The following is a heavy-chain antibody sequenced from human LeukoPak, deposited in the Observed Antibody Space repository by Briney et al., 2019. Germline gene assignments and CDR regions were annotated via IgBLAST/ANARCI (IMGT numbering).Heavy chain of an antibody. V-gene: IGHV1-3*01. D-gene: IGHD3-10*01. CDR2: INAGNGNT. CDR3: ARICSSLYNLCY. CDR1: GYTFTSYA. Sequence: GASVKVSCKASGYTFTSYAMHWVRQAPGQRLEWMGWINAGNGNTKYSQKFQGRVTITRDTSASTAYMELSSLRSEDTAVYYCARICSSLYNLCYWGQGTLVTVSS. J-gene: IGHJ4*02.